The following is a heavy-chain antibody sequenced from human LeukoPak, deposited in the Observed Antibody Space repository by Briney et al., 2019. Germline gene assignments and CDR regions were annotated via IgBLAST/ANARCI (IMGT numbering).Heavy chain of an antibody. J-gene: IGHJ4*02. CDR1: GFTVSSNY. D-gene: IGHD3-22*01. CDR2: IYSGGST. V-gene: IGHV3-53*01. CDR3: ARELSDYYDGSGCYSQ. Sequence: SGGSLRLSCAASGFTVSSNYMSWVRQAPGKGLEWVSVIYSGGSTYYADSVKGRFTISRDNSKNTLYLQMNSLRAEDTAVYYCARELSDYYDGSGCYSQWGQGTLVTVSS.